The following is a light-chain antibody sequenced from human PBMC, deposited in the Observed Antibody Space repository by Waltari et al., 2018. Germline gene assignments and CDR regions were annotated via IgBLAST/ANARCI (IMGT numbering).Light chain of an antibody. CDR1: SGNIATNC. Sequence: FMLTQPHSVSESPGKTVTISCTHSSGNIATNCVQWYQQRPGSAPTKVIYEDNQRPSGVPDRFSGSIDSSSNSASLIISGLKAEDEADYYCQSFDSSHVVFGGGTKLTVL. V-gene: IGLV6-57*03. J-gene: IGLJ2*01. CDR2: EDN. CDR3: QSFDSSHVV.